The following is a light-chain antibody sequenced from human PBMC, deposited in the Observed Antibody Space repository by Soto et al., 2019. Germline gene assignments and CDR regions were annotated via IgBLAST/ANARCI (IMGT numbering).Light chain of an antibody. J-gene: IGKJ4*01. CDR1: QSVSSTY. CDR2: GAS. Sequence: EIVLTQSPGTLSLSPGERATLSCRASQSVSSTYLAWCQQKPGQAPRLLIYGASSRATGIPDRFSGSGSGTHFTLTTGSLEPEDFAVYYRQQYGRSPLTFGGGTKVAIK. V-gene: IGKV3-20*01. CDR3: QQYGRSPLT.